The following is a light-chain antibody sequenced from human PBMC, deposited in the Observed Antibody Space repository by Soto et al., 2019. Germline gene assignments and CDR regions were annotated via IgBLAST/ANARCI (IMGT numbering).Light chain of an antibody. CDR3: SSYTTSSTLYV. CDR2: EVS. Sequence: QSALTQPASVSGCPGQSVTISCTGTSSDVGGYNYVSWYQQHPDKAPKLMIYEVSNRPSGVSNRFSGSKSGNTASLTISGLQAEDEADYYCSSYTTSSTLYVFGTGTKLTVL. J-gene: IGLJ1*01. CDR1: SSDVGGYNY. V-gene: IGLV2-14*01.